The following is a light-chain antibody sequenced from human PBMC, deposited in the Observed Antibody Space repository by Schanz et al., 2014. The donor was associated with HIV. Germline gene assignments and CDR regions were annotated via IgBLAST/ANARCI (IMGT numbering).Light chain of an antibody. CDR3: QQTYYIPSIT. CDR2: GAS. CDR1: QSVKTF. Sequence: DVQMTQSPSSLSASVGDRVIITCRASQSVKTFVNWYQHKPGKAPRLLIYGASTLQKGVPSRFSGSGSGTEFMLIISSLQPEDFATYFCQQTYYIPSITFGQVTRLDIK. V-gene: IGKV1-39*01. J-gene: IGKJ5*01.